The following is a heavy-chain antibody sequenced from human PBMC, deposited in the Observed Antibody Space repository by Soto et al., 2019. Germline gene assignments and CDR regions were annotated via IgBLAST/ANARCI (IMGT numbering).Heavy chain of an antibody. CDR2: IYYSGST. CDR3: ASVYSIVGTKGWFDP. D-gene: IGHD1-26*01. CDR1: DGYISSYD. V-gene: IGHV4-59*01. J-gene: IGHJ5*02. Sequence: LSLRNTVADGYISSYDWSWIRKQKGKGLEWIGYIYYSGSTNYNPSLKSRVTISVDTSKNQFSLKLSSVTAADTAVYYCASVYSIVGTKGWFDPWGQGTLVTVSS.